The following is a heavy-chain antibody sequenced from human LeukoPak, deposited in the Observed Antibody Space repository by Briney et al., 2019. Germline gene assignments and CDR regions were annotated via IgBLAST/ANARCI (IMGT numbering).Heavy chain of an antibody. V-gene: IGHV1-8*01. CDR2: MSPNSGNT. J-gene: IGHJ4*02. D-gene: IGHD6-13*01. Sequence: GASVKVSCKASGYTFTSYDINWVRQATGQGLEWMGWMSPNSGNTGYAQKFQGRVTMTRNTSISTAYMELRSLRSDDTAVYYCALRQGVYIGYWGQGTLVTVSS. CDR3: ALRQGVYIGY. CDR1: GYTFTSYD.